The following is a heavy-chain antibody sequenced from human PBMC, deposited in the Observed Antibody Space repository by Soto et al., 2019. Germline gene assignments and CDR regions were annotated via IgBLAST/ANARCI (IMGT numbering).Heavy chain of an antibody. CDR1: GFTFSSYA. CDR3: AKDLGFDDYIWGSYRYTRGYFQH. Sequence: GGSLRLSCAASGFTFSSYAMSWVRQAPGKGLEWVSAISGSGGSTYYADSVKGRFTISRDNSKNTLYLKMNSLRAEDTAVYYCAKDLGFDDYIWGSYRYTRGYFQHWGQGTLVTVSS. CDR2: ISGSGGST. V-gene: IGHV3-23*01. J-gene: IGHJ1*01. D-gene: IGHD3-16*02.